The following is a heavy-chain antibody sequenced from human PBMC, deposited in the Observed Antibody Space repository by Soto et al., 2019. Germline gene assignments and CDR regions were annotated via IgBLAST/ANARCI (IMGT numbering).Heavy chain of an antibody. J-gene: IGHJ4*02. CDR2: IKRDGNEQ. V-gene: IGHV3-7*03. CDR3: ASLEWESSGYADY. Sequence: EVQLVESGGGLVQPGGSLRLSCAASGFTFSRNWMSWVRQAPGKGLEWVANIKRDGNEQYYGDSVKGRFTISRDNAKNSLFLQMNSLRADDTAVYYCASLEWESSGYADYWGQGTLVTVSS. CDR1: GFTFSRNW. D-gene: IGHD5-12*01.